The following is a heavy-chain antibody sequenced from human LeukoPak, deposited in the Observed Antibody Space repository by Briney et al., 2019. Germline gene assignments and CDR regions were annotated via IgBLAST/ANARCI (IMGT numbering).Heavy chain of an antibody. CDR3: ARGDYGDYDRGAFDI. D-gene: IGHD4-17*01. J-gene: IGHJ3*02. V-gene: IGHV3-74*01. CDR1: GFTFSSYW. CDR2: INSDGSST. Sequence: GGSLRLSCAASGFTFSSYWMHWVRQAPGKGLVWVSRINSDGSSTSYADSVKGRFTISRDNAKNTLYLQMSSLRAEDTAVYYCARGDYGDYDRGAFDIWGQGTMVTVSS.